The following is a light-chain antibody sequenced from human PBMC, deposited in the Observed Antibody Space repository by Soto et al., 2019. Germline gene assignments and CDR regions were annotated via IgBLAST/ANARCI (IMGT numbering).Light chain of an antibody. CDR2: DDN. J-gene: IGLJ1*01. CDR3: GSWDSSLSAYV. V-gene: IGLV1-51*01. Sequence: QSVLTQPPSVSAAPGQNVTISCSGSSSNIGGNSVSWNQQLPGTAPKLLIYDDNKRPSGIPDRFSGSKSGTSATLGITGFQNGDEADYYCGSWDSSLSAYVFGKGKKVTVL. CDR1: SSNIGGNS.